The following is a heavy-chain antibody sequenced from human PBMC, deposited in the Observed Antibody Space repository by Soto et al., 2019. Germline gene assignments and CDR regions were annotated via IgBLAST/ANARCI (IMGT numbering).Heavy chain of an antibody. CDR3: ARQRLWGTSGYYYFEN. D-gene: IGHD3-22*01. V-gene: IGHV5-51*01. J-gene: IGHJ4*02. CDR2: IYPGDSDT. CDR1: GHIFSNYW. Sequence: LKISCKGSGHIFSNYWIGWVRQMPGKGLEWMGIIYPGDSDTRYSPSFQGQVTITVDKSINTAYLQWSRLKASDTAIYYCARQRLWGTSGYYYFENWGQGTLVTVSS.